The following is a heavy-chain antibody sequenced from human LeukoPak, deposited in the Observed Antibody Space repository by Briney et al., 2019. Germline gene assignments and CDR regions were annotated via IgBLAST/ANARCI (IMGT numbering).Heavy chain of an antibody. V-gene: IGHV3-21*01. J-gene: IGHJ6*03. CDR3: ARSTEYYYYYYMDV. CDR2: ISSSSSYI. CDR1: GFTFSSYS. Sequence: GGSLRLSCAASGFTFSSYSMNWVRQAPGKGLEWVSSISSSSSYIYYADSLKGRFTISRDNAKNSLYLQMNSLRAEDTAVYYCARSTEYYYYYYMDVWGKGTTVTISS.